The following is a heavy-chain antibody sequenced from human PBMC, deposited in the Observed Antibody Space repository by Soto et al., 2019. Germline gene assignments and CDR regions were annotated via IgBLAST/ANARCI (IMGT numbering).Heavy chain of an antibody. CDR1: GYTFTSYD. J-gene: IGHJ4*02. CDR2: MNPNSGNT. D-gene: IGHD3-3*01. V-gene: IGHV1-8*01. Sequence: QVQLVQSGAEVKKPGASVKVSCKASGYTFTSYDINWVRQATGQGLEWMGWMNPNSGNTGYAQKFQGRVTMTRNTSISTAYMELSSLRSEDTAVYYCATQYYDFWSGYSVPIFDYWGQGTLVTVSS. CDR3: ATQYYDFWSGYSVPIFDY.